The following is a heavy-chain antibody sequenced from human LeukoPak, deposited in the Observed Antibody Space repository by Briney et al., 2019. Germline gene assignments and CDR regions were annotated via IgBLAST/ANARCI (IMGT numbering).Heavy chain of an antibody. CDR1: GFTFGDYA. V-gene: IGHV3-49*04. CDR2: IRSKAYGGKT. Sequence: PGGSLRLSCTASGFTFGDYAMSWVRQAPGKGLEWVSFIRSKAYGGKTVYAASVKGRFTISRDDSKSIAYLRMNSLKTENTAVYYCTRSYYYDSTGYYRYWGQGTLVTVSS. D-gene: IGHD3-22*01. CDR3: TRSYYYDSTGYYRY. J-gene: IGHJ4*02.